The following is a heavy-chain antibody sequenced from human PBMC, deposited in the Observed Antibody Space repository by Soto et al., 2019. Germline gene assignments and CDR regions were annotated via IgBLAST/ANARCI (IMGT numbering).Heavy chain of an antibody. D-gene: IGHD5-18*01. V-gene: IGHV4-59*08. Sequence: PSETLSLTCTVSGGSISSYYWSWIRQPPGKGLEWIGHIYYSGSTKYNPSLKSRVTISADTSKNQFSLKLSSVTAADTAVYYCARAYSYGYGLYFDYWGQGTLVTVSS. J-gene: IGHJ4*02. CDR2: IYYSGST. CDR3: ARAYSYGYGLYFDY. CDR1: GGSISSYY.